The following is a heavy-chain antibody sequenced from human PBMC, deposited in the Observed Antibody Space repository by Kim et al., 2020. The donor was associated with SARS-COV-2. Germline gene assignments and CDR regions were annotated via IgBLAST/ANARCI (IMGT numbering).Heavy chain of an antibody. CDR3: AKQDYYDSSGYYPPYFDY. J-gene: IGHJ4*02. V-gene: IGHV3-23*01. Sequence: GGSLRLSCAASGFTFSSYAMSWVRQAPGKGLEWVSAISGSGGSTYYADSVKGRFTISRDNSKNTLYLQMNSLRAEDTAVYYCAKQDYYDSSGYYPPYFDYWGQGTLVTVSS. CDR1: GFTFSSYA. CDR2: ISGSGGST. D-gene: IGHD3-22*01.